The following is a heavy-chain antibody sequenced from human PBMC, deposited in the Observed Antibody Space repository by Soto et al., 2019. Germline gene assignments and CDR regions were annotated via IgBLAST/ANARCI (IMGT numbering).Heavy chain of an antibody. CDR2: IRYDGGDT. J-gene: IGHJ4*02. CDR3: ARDWFGESL. D-gene: IGHD3-10*01. CDR1: GFAFSNSR. V-gene: IGHV3-74*01. Sequence: EVQLVESGGGLVQPGGSLTLSCAASGFAFSNSRMYWVRQPPGKGLVWVSHIRYDGGDTDYADSVKGRFTISRDNTKNTLSLQMNSLRAEDTAMYYCARDWFGESLWGQGTLVTVSS.